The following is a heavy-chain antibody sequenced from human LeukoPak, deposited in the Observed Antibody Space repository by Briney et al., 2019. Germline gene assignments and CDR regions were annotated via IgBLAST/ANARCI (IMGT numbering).Heavy chain of an antibody. D-gene: IGHD5-24*01. J-gene: IGHJ4*02. CDR2: IYSGGRT. V-gene: IGHV3-53*01. CDR1: GFTVSGNY. CDR3: ARIRDGYSPIDY. Sequence: GGSLRLSCAASGFTVSGNYMTWVRQAPGKGLEWVSVIYSGGRTYYADSVKGRFTISRDNSKNTLYLQMNSLRAEDTAVYYCARIRDGYSPIDYWGQGTLVPVSS.